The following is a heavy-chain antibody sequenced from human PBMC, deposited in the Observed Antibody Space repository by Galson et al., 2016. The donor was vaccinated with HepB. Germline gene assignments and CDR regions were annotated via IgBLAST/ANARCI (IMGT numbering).Heavy chain of an antibody. D-gene: IGHD5-24*01. CDR2: IESYSKII. J-gene: IGHJ4*02. CDR1: GFTFKNYG. V-gene: IGHV3-48*04. CDR3: ARDGPTYNYDF. Sequence: SLRLSCAASGFTFKNYGFNWVRLTPGTGLEWLSYIESYSKIIRYTESVRGRFTVSRDNAKNSVYLQLSGLRVEDTAIYYCARDGPTYNYDFWGQGTLVTVSS.